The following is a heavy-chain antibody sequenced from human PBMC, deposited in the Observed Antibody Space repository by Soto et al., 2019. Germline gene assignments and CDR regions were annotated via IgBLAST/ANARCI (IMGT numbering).Heavy chain of an antibody. Sequence: ASVKASCHAAGYTFTSYSMHYVRQAPGQRLEWMGWINAGNGNTKYSQKFQGRVTITRDTSASTAYMEQSSLRPEDKAVYYCARAMNSEYYDILTGYSPVDYWGQGTLVTVSA. D-gene: IGHD3-9*01. J-gene: IGHJ4*02. CDR1: GYTFTSYS. CDR2: INAGNGNT. V-gene: IGHV1-3*01. CDR3: ARAMNSEYYDILTGYSPVDY.